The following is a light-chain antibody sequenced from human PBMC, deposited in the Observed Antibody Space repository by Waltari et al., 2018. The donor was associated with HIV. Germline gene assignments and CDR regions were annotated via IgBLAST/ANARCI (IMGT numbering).Light chain of an antibody. J-gene: IGLJ3*02. CDR3: SSYTTSSTWV. Sequence: QSALTQPASVSGSPGQSITLSCTGTSSDVGGYNFVSWYQQYPGKAPKLMIYEVSNRPSGVSIRFSGSKSGNTASLTISGLQAEDEADYYCSSYTTSSTWVFGGGTKLTVL. CDR2: EVS. V-gene: IGLV2-14*01. CDR1: SSDVGGYNF.